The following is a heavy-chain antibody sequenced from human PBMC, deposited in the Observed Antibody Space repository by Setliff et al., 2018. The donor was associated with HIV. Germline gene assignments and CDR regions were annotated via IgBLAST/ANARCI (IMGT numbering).Heavy chain of an antibody. CDR1: GFTFRNYW. V-gene: IGHV3-74*01. CDR3: AKDDPLFDY. Sequence: PGGSLRLSCAASGFTFRNYWMHWVRQAPGKGLMWVSGIKTDGTYTNYADSVKGRFTISRDNSKNTLYLQMDSLRPEDTAVYYCAKDDPLFDYWGKGALVTVSS. J-gene: IGHJ4*02. CDR2: IKTDGTYT.